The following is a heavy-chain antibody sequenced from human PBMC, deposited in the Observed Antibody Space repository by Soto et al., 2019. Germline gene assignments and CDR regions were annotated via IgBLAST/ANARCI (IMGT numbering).Heavy chain of an antibody. Sequence: QVQLVQSGAEVKKPGSSVKVSCKASGGTFSSYAISWVRQAPGQGLEWMGGIIPIFGTANYAQKFQGRVTITADESTSTAYMELSRLRSEDTAVYYCARDKGDGYHPNWYFDLWGRGTLVTVSS. CDR2: IIPIFGTA. J-gene: IGHJ2*01. CDR3: ARDKGDGYHPNWYFDL. D-gene: IGHD5-12*01. V-gene: IGHV1-69*12. CDR1: GGTFSSYA.